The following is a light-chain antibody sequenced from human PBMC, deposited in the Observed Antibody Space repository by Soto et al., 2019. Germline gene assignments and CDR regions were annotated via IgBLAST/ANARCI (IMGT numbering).Light chain of an antibody. CDR2: GNS. CDR3: QSYDSSLSGPRV. CDR1: SSNIGAGYD. Sequence: QSLLTQPPSVSGAPGQRVTISCTGSSSNIGAGYDVHWYQQLPGTAPKLLIYGNSNRPSGVPDRFSGSKSGTSASLAITGLQAEDEADYYCQSYDSSLSGPRVFGTGTKVTVL. J-gene: IGLJ1*01. V-gene: IGLV1-40*01.